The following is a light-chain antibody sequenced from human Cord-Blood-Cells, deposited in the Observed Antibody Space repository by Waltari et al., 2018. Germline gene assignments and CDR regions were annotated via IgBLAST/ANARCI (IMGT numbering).Light chain of an antibody. CDR3: SSYTSSSTPWV. V-gene: IGLV2-14*03. J-gene: IGLJ3*02. Sequence: QSALTQPASVSGSPGQSITISCTGTSSDVGGYNYVSWYQQHPGKAPKLMIYDLSNRPSGVSNRCSGSKSGNTASLTISGLQAEDEADYYCSSYTSSSTPWVFGGGTKLTVL. CDR2: DLS. CDR1: SSDVGGYNY.